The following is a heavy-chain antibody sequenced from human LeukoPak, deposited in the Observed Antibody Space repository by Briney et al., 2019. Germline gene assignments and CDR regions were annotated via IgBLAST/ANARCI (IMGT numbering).Heavy chain of an antibody. CDR3: ARDALLGSGSYYNHIDY. J-gene: IGHJ4*02. Sequence: GGSLRLSCAASGFTFDDYGMSWVRQAPGKGLEWVSGINWNGGSTGYADSVKGRFTTSRDNAKNSLYLQMNSLRAEDTALYYCARDALLGSGSYYNHIDYWGQGTLVTVSS. V-gene: IGHV3-20*04. CDR2: INWNGGST. CDR1: GFTFDDYG. D-gene: IGHD3-10*01.